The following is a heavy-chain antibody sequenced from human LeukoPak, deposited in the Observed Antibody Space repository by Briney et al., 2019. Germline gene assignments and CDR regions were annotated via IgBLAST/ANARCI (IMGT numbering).Heavy chain of an antibody. CDR2: ISSSGNTI. Sequence: PGGSLRLSCAASEFTFTSYELNWVRQAPGKGLEWVSYISSSGNTISYADSVKGRFTISRDNAKNSLYLQMNSLRAEDTAVYYCGSGSHLDYWGQGTLVTVSS. J-gene: IGHJ4*02. CDR1: EFTFTSYE. V-gene: IGHV3-48*03. CDR3: GSGSHLDY. D-gene: IGHD1-26*01.